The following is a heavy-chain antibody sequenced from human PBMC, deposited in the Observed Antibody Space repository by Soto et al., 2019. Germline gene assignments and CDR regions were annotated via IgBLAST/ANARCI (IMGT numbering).Heavy chain of an antibody. CDR2: IYYSGST. CDR3: ARSAVAGTIDY. CDR1: GGSLSRDA. V-gene: IGHV4-59*01. D-gene: IGHD6-19*01. Sequence: SEAWSVRWSVSGGSLSRDACIWSRHPPGKGLEWIGYIYYSGSTNYNPSLKSRVTISVDTSKNQFSLKLSSVTAADTAVYYCARSAVAGTIDYSGQGPLVTVS. J-gene: IGHJ4*02.